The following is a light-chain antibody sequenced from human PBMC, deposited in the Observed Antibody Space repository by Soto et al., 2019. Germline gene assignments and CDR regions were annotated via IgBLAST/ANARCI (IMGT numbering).Light chain of an antibody. CDR1: QNISIY. V-gene: IGKV3-15*01. Sequence: EILLTQSPATPSLSPGERATLSCRASQNISIYLAWYQQKPGQAPRLLIYGASTRATGIPARFSGSGSGTEFTLTISSLQSEDFAVYYCQQYNNWPRTFGQGTKVDIK. CDR2: GAS. CDR3: QQYNNWPRT. J-gene: IGKJ1*01.